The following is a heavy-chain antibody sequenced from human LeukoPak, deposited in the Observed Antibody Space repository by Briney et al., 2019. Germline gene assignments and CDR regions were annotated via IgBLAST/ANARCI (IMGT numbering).Heavy chain of an antibody. Sequence: SETLSLTCAVYGGSFSGYYWSWIRQPPGKGLEWIGEINHSGSTNYNPSLKSRVTISVDTSKNQFSLKLSSVTAADTAVYYCARVDYYDSSGYPPFDYWGQGTLVTVSS. CDR3: ARVDYYDSSGYPPFDY. V-gene: IGHV4-34*01. D-gene: IGHD3-22*01. CDR1: GGSFSGYY. CDR2: INHSGST. J-gene: IGHJ4*02.